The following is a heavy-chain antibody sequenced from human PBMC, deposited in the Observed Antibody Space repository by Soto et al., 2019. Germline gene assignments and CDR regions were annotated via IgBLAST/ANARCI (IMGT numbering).Heavy chain of an antibody. Sequence: SETLSLPCTVSGGSISSYYLSWIRQPPGKGLEWIGYIYYSGSTNYNPSLKSRVTISVDTSKTQFSLKLSSVTAADTAVYYCARVWGGAFDIWGQGTMVTVSS. D-gene: IGHD3-10*01. CDR1: GGSISSYY. CDR3: ARVWGGAFDI. CDR2: IYYSGST. J-gene: IGHJ3*02. V-gene: IGHV4-59*01.